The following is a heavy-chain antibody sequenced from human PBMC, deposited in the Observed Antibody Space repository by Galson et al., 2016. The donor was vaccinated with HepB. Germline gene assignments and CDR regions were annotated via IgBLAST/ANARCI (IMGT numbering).Heavy chain of an antibody. V-gene: IGHV3-9*01. CDR1: GFNFDFYA. CDR2: ISWDSKDI. D-gene: IGHD6-6*01. CDR3: IKDDRGSPSEGY. Sequence: SLRLSCAASGFNFDFYAMHWVRQVPGKGLEWVSGISWDSKDIGYADSVKGRFTVSRDNAKNSLYLQMNSLRPVDTALYYCIKDDRGSPSEGYWGQGTLVTVSS. J-gene: IGHJ4*02.